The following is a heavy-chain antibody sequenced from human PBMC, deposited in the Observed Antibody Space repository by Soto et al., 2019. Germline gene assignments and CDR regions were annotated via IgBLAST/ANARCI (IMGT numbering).Heavy chain of an antibody. CDR3: ARNPYDIYGGYYYYGMDV. CDR2: IYYNGST. D-gene: IGHD3-9*01. Sequence: QVQLQEAGPGLVKPSQTLSLTCTVSGGSISSGDYYWSWIRQPPGKGLEWIGYIYYNGSTYYNPSLKSRVTISVDTSTNQFSLKLSSVTAADTAVYSCARNPYDIYGGYYYYGMDVWGQGTTVTVSS. J-gene: IGHJ6*02. V-gene: IGHV4-30-4*01. CDR1: GGSISSGDYY.